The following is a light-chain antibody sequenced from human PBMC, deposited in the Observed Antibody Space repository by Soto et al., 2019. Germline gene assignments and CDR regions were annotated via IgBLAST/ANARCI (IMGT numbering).Light chain of an antibody. CDR1: SSDVGGYNY. Sequence: QSALTQPPSASGSPGQSVTISCTGTSSDVGGYNYVSWYQQHPGKAPKLMIYEVSKRPSGVPDRFSGSKSGNTASLTVSGLQAEDEADYYCSSYAGSNIVFGGGTEVTVL. J-gene: IGLJ2*01. CDR2: EVS. CDR3: SSYAGSNIV. V-gene: IGLV2-8*01.